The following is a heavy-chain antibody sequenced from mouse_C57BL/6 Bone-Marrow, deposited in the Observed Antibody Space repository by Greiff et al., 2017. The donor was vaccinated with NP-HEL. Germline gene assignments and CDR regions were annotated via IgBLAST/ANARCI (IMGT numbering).Heavy chain of an antibody. CDR1: GYTFTSYW. CDR3: AREVYYDYDVEAY. V-gene: IGHV1-55*01. J-gene: IGHJ3*01. D-gene: IGHD2-4*01. CDR2: IYPGSGST. Sequence: QVQLQQPGAELVKPGASVKMSCKASGYTFTSYWITWVKQRPGQGLEWIGDIYPGSGSTNYNEKFKSKATLTVDTSSGTAYMQLSSLTSEDSAVYYCAREVYYDYDVEAYWGQGTLVTVSA.